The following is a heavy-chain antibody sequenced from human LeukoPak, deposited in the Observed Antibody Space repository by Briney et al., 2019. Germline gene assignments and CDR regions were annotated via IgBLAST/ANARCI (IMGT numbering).Heavy chain of an antibody. D-gene: IGHD4-17*01. CDR1: GDSISSSSYY. Sequence: SETLSLTCTVSGDSISSSSYYWGWIRQPPGKGLQWVGSILYSGTSYYNPSLKSRVTMSVDTSKDQISLKLTSVTAADTAMYYCARGLRYGDFDYWGQGTLVTVSS. CDR3: ARGLRYGDFDY. V-gene: IGHV4-39*07. CDR2: ILYSGTS. J-gene: IGHJ4*02.